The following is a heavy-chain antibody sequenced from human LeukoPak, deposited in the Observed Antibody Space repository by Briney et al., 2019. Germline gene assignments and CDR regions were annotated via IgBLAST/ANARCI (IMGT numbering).Heavy chain of an antibody. D-gene: IGHD2-2*01. J-gene: IGHJ4*02. CDR1: GFTFSSYA. CDR2: ISGSGGGT. V-gene: IGHV3-23*01. Sequence: GGSLRLSCAASGFTFSSYAMSWVRQAPGKGLEWVSDISGSGGGTYYADSVKGRFTISRDNSKNTLYLQMNSLRAEDTAVYYCAKGCGTSCYAIDYWGQGTLVTVSS. CDR3: AKGCGTSCYAIDY.